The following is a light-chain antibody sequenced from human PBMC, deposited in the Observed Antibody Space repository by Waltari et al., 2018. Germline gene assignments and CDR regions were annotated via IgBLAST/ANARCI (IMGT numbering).Light chain of an antibody. CDR2: DAS. Sequence: ELVLTQSPATLSLSPGERAALSCRASQSVSSFLAWYQQKPGQAPRLLIYDASNRATGIPARFSGSGSGTDFTLTISSLEPEDFAVYYCQQRRTWPRTFGQGTKVEIK. J-gene: IGKJ1*01. V-gene: IGKV3-11*01. CDR3: QQRRTWPRT. CDR1: QSVSSF.